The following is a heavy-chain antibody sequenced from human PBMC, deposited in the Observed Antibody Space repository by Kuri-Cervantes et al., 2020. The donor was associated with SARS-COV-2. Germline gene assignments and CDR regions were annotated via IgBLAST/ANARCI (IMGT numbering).Heavy chain of an antibody. CDR2: IWNDGSNK. V-gene: IGHV3-33*01. D-gene: IGHD2-2*01. CDR3: ARLLARILSYHHSLVVYYFDY. J-gene: IGHJ4*02. Sequence: GESLKISCAASGFSFRSYGMHWVRQAPGKGLEWVAIIWNDGSNKFYGDSVRGRFTISRDNFKIPLSLQMNSLRAEDTAVHYCARLLARILSYHHSLVVYYFDYWGQGPLVTVSS. CDR1: GFSFRSYG.